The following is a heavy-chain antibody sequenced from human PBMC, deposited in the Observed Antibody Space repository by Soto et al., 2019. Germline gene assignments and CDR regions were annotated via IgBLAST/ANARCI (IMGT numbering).Heavy chain of an antibody. D-gene: IGHD3-3*01. CDR2: IYHSGST. J-gene: IGHJ4*02. V-gene: IGHV4-4*02. CDR3: ARVHYDFWSGYYISDYFDY. Sequence: QVQLQESGPGLVKPSGTLSLTCAVSGGSISSSNWWSWVRQPPGKGLEWIGEIYHSGSTNYNPSLKSRVTISVDKSKNQFSLKLSSVTAADTAVYYCARVHYDFWSGYYISDYFDYWGQGTLVTVSS. CDR1: GGSISSSNW.